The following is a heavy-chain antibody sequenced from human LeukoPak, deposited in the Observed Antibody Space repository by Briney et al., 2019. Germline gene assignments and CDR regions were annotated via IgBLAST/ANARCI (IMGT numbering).Heavy chain of an antibody. V-gene: IGHV3-48*03. CDR3: ARDRFPMGY. CDR1: GFTFSSYE. Sequence: GGSLRLSCAASGFTFSSYEMNWVRQAPGKGLEWVSYISSSGSTIYYADSVKGRFTISRDNAKNSLYPQMNSLRAEDTAVYYCARDRFPMGYWGQGTLVTVSS. D-gene: IGHD3-10*01. CDR2: ISSSGSTI. J-gene: IGHJ4*02.